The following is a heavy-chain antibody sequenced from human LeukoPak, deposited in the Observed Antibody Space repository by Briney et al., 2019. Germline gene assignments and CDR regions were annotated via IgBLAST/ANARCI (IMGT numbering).Heavy chain of an antibody. CDR2: IYSGGRT. CDR1: GFTVSSNY. V-gene: IGHV3-53*01. J-gene: IGHJ3*02. Sequence: GGSLRLSCAASGFTVSSNYMSWVRQDPGKGLEWVSVIYSGGRTYCADSEKGRFTISRDNSKNTLYLQMNSLRAEDTAVYYCARECYYYDSSGYHAFDMWGQGTMVTVSS. CDR3: ARECYYYDSSGYHAFDM. D-gene: IGHD3-22*01.